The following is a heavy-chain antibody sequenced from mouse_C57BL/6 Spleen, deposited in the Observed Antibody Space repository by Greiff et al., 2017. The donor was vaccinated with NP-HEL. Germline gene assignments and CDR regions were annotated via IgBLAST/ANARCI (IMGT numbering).Heavy chain of an antibody. Sequence: VQLQQSGTVLARPGASVKMSCKTSGYTFTSYWMHWVKQRPGQGLEWIGAIYPGNSDTSYNQTFKGKAKLTAVTSASTAYMELSSLTNEDSAVYYCTRILQKRDDYDWFAYWGQGTLVTVSA. CDR1: GYTFTSYW. CDR2: IYPGNSDT. D-gene: IGHD2-4*01. CDR3: TRILQKRDDYDWFAY. J-gene: IGHJ3*01. V-gene: IGHV1-5*01.